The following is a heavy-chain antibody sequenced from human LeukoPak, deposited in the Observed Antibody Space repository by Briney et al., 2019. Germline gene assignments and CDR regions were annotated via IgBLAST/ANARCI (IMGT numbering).Heavy chain of an antibody. CDR2: IYYSGST. J-gene: IGHJ4*02. D-gene: IGHD4-23*01. Sequence: SETLSLTCTVSAGSISSSSYYWGWIRQPPGKWLEWIGSIYYSGSTYYNPSLKRRVTISVDTSKNQFSLKLSSVTAADTAVYYCAREARTVARLGDWGQGTLVTVSS. CDR3: AREARTVARLGD. V-gene: IGHV4-39*07. CDR1: AGSISSSSYY.